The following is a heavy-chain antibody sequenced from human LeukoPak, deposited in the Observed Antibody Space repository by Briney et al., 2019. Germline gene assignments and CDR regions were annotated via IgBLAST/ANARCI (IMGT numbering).Heavy chain of an antibody. CDR2: ISYDGSNK. CDR3: AREPYSSGWYFSYYFDY. CDR1: GFTFSSYG. J-gene: IGHJ4*02. V-gene: IGHV3-30*19. D-gene: IGHD6-19*01. Sequence: GGSLRLSCAASGFTFSSYGMHWVRQALGKGLEWVAVISYDGSNKYYADSVKGRFTISRDNSKNTLYLQMNSLRAEDTAVYYCAREPYSSGWYFSYYFDYWGQGTLVTVSS.